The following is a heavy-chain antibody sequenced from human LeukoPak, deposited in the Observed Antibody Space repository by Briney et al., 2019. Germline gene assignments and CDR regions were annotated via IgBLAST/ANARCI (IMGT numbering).Heavy chain of an antibody. CDR3: ARGLN. CDR2: IYYSGST. J-gene: IGHJ4*02. Sequence: SETLSLTCTVSGDSISNSAYYWGWIRQSPGKGLEWIGNIYYSGSTYYNPSLKSRVTISVDTSKNQFSLKLSSVTAADTAAYYCARGLNWGQGTLVTVSS. V-gene: IGHV4-39*01. D-gene: IGHD3-16*01. CDR1: GDSISNSAYY.